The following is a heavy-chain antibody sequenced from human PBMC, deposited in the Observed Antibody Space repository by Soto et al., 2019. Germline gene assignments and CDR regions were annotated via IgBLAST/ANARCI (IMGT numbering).Heavy chain of an antibody. Sequence: GGSLRLSCAASGFTFSSDWMSWVRQAPGKGLEWVANIKQDGSEKYYVDSVKGRFTISRDNAKNSLYLQMNSLRAEDTAVYYCARDSYCSGGSCYYYGMDVWGQGTTVTVSS. CDR1: GFTFSSDW. CDR2: IKQDGSEK. D-gene: IGHD2-15*01. J-gene: IGHJ6*02. CDR3: ARDSYCSGGSCYYYGMDV. V-gene: IGHV3-7*01.